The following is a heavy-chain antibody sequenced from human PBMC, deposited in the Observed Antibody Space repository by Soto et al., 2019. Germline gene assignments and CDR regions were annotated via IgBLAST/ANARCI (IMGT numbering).Heavy chain of an antibody. CDR3: ASSYYYDSSGYYSIPFDY. CDR1: GYSFTSYW. CDR2: IYPGDSDT. D-gene: IGHD3-22*01. V-gene: IGHV5-51*01. Sequence: PGESLKISCKGSGYSFTSYWIGWVRQMPGKGLVWMGIIYPGDSDTRYSPSFQGQVTISADKSISTAYLQWSSLKASDTAMYYCASSYYYDSSGYYSIPFDYWGQGTLVTVSS. J-gene: IGHJ4*02.